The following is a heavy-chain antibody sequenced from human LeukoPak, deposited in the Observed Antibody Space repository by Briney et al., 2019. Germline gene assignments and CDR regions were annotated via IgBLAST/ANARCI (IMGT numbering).Heavy chain of an antibody. D-gene: IGHD3-16*01. CDR1: GDSISSYY. J-gene: IGHJ4*02. V-gene: IGHV4-59*01. CDR3: ARVGQGSFEY. CDR2: IYYSGNT. Sequence: SETLSLTCTVSGDSISSYYWSWIRQPPGKGLEWTGYIYYSGNTNYNPSLKSRVTISIDTSKNQFSLKLSSVTAADTAVYYCARVGQGSFEYWGQGTLVTVSS.